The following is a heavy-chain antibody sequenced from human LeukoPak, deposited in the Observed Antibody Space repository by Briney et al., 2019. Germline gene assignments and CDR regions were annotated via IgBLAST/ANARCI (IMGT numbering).Heavy chain of an antibody. Sequence: PSETLSLTCTVSGGSISSSGFYRDWIRQPPGTGLEWIGSIYQSGTTYYNPPLKSRVTIFVDTSKSQFSLKLSSVTAADTAVYYCARKKLVARGYFDYWGQGVLVTVSS. V-gene: IGHV4-39*01. CDR3: ARKKLVARGYFDY. D-gene: IGHD6-13*01. CDR1: GGSISSSGFY. CDR2: IYQSGTT. J-gene: IGHJ4*02.